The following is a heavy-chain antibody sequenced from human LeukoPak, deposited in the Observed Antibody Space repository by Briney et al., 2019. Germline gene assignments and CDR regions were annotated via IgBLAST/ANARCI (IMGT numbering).Heavy chain of an antibody. CDR2: INPNSGGT. CDR1: GYTFTGYY. J-gene: IGHJ3*02. D-gene: IGHD3-22*01. CDR3: ARAGVWDYDDSSGYHKGAFDI. Sequence: AAVKVSCKASGYTFTGYYMHWVRQAPGQGLEWMGWINPNSGGTNYAQKFQGRVSMTRDTSISTAYMELSRLRSDDTAVYYCARAGVWDYDDSSGYHKGAFDIWGQGTMVTVSS. V-gene: IGHV1-2*02.